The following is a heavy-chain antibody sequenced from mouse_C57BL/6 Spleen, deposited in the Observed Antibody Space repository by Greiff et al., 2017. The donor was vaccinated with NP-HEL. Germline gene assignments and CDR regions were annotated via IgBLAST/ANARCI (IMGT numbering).Heavy chain of an antibody. D-gene: IGHD2-4*01. CDR3: ARHEEGGRYDYLVDY. J-gene: IGHJ2*01. CDR1: GYTFTEYT. V-gene: IGHV1-62-2*01. Sequence: QVHVKQSGAELVKPGASVKLSCKASGYTFTEYTIHWVKQRSGQGLEWIGWFYPGSGSIKYNEKFKDKATLTADKSSSTVYMELSRLTSEDSAVYFCARHEEGGRYDYLVDYWGQGTTLTVSS. CDR2: FYPGSGSI.